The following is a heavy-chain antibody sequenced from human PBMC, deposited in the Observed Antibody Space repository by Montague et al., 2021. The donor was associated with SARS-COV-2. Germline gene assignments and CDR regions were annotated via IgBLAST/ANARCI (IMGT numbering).Heavy chain of an antibody. J-gene: IGHJ4*02. Sequence: SLRLSCAASGFYFSYAMHWVRQAPGKGLEWVALISNDGSNKHYADSVKGRFTISRDNSKSTLYLQMNGLRTEETAVYYCARESGSFHDGGYFDYWGQGSLVTVSS. CDR3: ARESGSFHDGGYFDY. V-gene: IGHV3-30*04. D-gene: IGHD1-26*01. CDR2: ISNDGSNK. CDR1: GFYFSYA.